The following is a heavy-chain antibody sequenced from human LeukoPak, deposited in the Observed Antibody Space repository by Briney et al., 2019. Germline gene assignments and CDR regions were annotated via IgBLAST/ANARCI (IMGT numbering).Heavy chain of an antibody. Sequence: GGSLRLSCAASGFTFSNAWMSWVRQAPGKGLKWVGRIKSKTDGGTTDYAAPVKGRFTISRDDSKNTLYLQMNSLKTEDTAVYYCITFSMIVVVITDWGQGTLVTVSS. CDR1: GFTFSNAW. J-gene: IGHJ4*02. D-gene: IGHD3-22*01. V-gene: IGHV3-15*01. CDR2: IKSKTDGGTT. CDR3: ITFSMIVVVITD.